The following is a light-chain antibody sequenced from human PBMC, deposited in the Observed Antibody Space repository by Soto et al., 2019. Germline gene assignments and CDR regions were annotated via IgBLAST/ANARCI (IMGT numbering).Light chain of an antibody. J-gene: IGKJ1*01. CDR2: GAS. Sequence: EILLTQSPGTLSLSPGLRATLSCRASQSLSSSYLAWYQQKPGQAPRLLIYGASTRATGITDRFSGSGSGTDFTLTISKLEPEDFAVYYCQQYDDSPPWTFGQGTKVDIK. CDR3: QQYDDSPPWT. V-gene: IGKV3-20*01. CDR1: QSLSSSY.